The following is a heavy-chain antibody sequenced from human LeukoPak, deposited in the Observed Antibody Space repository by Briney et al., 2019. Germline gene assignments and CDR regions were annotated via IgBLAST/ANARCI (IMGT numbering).Heavy chain of an antibody. D-gene: IGHD3-10*01. CDR3: AREVTMVRGVAEYYYGMDV. CDR2: IYSGGST. Sequence: GGSLRLSCAASGFTVSSNYMSWVRQAPGKGLEWVSVIYSGGSTYYADSVKGRFTISRHNSNNTLYLQMNSLRAEDTAVYYCAREVTMVRGVAEYYYGMDVWGQGTTVTVSS. J-gene: IGHJ6*02. CDR1: GFTVSSNY. V-gene: IGHV3-53*04.